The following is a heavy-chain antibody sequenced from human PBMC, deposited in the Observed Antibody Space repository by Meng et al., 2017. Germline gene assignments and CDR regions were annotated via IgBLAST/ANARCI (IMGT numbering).Heavy chain of an antibody. J-gene: IGHJ4*02. CDR3: ARDEDISAAGKLFGDY. D-gene: IGHD6-25*01. Sequence: ASVKVSCKTFGYTFTTYGISWVRQAPGQGLEWMGWVNVYNGDTKYAEKFQGRVTMTTDTATSTAYMDLRSLRPDDTAVYYCARDEDISAAGKLFGDYWGQGTLVTVSS. CDR2: VNVYNGDT. CDR1: GYTFTTYG. V-gene: IGHV1-18*01.